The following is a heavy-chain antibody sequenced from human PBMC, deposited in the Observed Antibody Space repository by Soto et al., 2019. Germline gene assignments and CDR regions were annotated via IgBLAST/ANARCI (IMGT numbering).Heavy chain of an antibody. D-gene: IGHD5-18*01. V-gene: IGHV3-74*01. CDR3: ARSPVGYSYGSY. J-gene: IGHJ4*02. Sequence: GGPLRLSCAASGFTFSSYWIHWVRQAPGKGLVWVSRIDSDGTGTVYADSVKGRFTISRDNAKNTVYLQMNSLRAEDTAVYYCARSPVGYSYGSYWGQGTQVTVSS. CDR1: GFTFSSYW. CDR2: IDSDGTGT.